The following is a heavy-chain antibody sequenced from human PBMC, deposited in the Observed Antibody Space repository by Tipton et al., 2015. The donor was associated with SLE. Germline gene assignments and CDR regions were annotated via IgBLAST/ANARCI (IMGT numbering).Heavy chain of an antibody. Sequence: TLSLTCAVYGGSFSGYYWSWIRQPPGKGLEWIGEINHSGSTNYNPPLKSRVTISVDTSKNQFSLKLSSVTAADTAVYYCARDVLEGTDIWGQGTMVTVSS. CDR2: INHSGST. V-gene: IGHV4-34*01. CDR3: ARDVLEGTDI. J-gene: IGHJ3*02. D-gene: IGHD3-3*01. CDR1: GGSFSGYY.